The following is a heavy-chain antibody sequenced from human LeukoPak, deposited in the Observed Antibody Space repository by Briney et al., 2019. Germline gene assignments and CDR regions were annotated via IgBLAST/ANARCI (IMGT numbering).Heavy chain of an antibody. J-gene: IGHJ4*02. Sequence: GGSLRLSCAASGFTFSNFGMHWVRQAPGKGLEWVAFLRSDGSNKKYTDSVKGRFTISRDNSNNTLYLQMTGLRAEDTAFYYCAKPMTTVTPVDFWGQGALVTVSS. CDR1: GFTFSNFG. V-gene: IGHV3-30*02. CDR3: AKPMTTVTPVDF. D-gene: IGHD4-17*01. CDR2: LRSDGSNK.